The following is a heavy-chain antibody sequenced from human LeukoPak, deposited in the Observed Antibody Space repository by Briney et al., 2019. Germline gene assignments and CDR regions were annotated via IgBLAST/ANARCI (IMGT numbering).Heavy chain of an antibody. V-gene: IGHV4-39*07. D-gene: IGHD3-3*01. Sequence: SETLSLTCTVSGGSISSSSYYWGWIRQPPGKGLEWIGSIYYSGSTYYNPSLKSRVTISVDTSKNQFSLKLNSVTAADTAVYYCARVWYDFWRQYYFDYWGQGTLVTVSS. CDR2: IYYSGST. J-gene: IGHJ4*02. CDR3: ARVWYDFWRQYYFDY. CDR1: GGSISSSSYY.